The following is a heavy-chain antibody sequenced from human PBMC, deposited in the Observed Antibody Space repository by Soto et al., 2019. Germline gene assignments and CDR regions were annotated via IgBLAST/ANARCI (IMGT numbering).Heavy chain of an antibody. Sequence: QVQLVESGGGVVQPGRSLRLSCVASEFTFSSYGMHWVRQAPGKGLEWVAHISYDGSKKYYADSVKGRFTISRDNYKNTLFLQRNSLRAKDMAVYYCEKFILGITGPSWAGKGGLAYWGQGTLVAVSS. V-gene: IGHV3-30*18. CDR3: EKFILGITGPSWAGKGGLAY. CDR1: EFTFSSYG. J-gene: IGHJ4*02. D-gene: IGHD3-10*01. CDR2: ISYDGSKK.